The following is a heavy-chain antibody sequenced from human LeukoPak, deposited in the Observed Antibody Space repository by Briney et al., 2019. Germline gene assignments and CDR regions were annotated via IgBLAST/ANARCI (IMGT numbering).Heavy chain of an antibody. J-gene: IGHJ4*02. CDR2: ISSSGSTI. CDR3: AKGGSYRSQPYFDY. D-gene: IGHD3-16*02. Sequence: GGSLRLSCAASGFTFSSYDMNWVRQAPGKGLEWVSFISSSGSTIYYVDSVKGRFTISRDNAKNSLYLQMNSLRAEDTAVYYCAKGGSYRSQPYFDYWGQGTPVTVSS. V-gene: IGHV3-48*03. CDR1: GFTFSSYD.